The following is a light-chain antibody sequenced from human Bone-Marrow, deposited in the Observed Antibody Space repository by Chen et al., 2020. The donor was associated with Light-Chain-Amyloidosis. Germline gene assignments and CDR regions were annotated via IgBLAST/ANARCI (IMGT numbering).Light chain of an antibody. J-gene: IGKJ5*01. CDR1: QSVSSD. V-gene: IGKV3-11*01. CDR3: QQRRNWPIT. Sequence: EIVLTQSPAPLSLSPGERATLSCRASQSVSSDLAWYQQKPGQAPRLLIYDASNRATGIPARFSGSGSGTDFTLTISSLEPEDFAVYYCQQRRNWPITFGQGTRLEIK. CDR2: DAS.